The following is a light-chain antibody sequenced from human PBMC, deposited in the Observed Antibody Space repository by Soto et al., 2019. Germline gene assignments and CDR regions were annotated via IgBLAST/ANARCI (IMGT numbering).Light chain of an antibody. CDR1: QSINNY. Sequence: DIQMTQSPSTLSASVGDRVTITCRASQSINNYLAWYQQKPGKAPKLLIYKASTLESRVPSRFSGSGSGTEFTLSISSLQPDDIATYYCQQDESFPRTFGQGTKVEIK. V-gene: IGKV1-5*03. CDR2: KAS. J-gene: IGKJ1*01. CDR3: QQDESFPRT.